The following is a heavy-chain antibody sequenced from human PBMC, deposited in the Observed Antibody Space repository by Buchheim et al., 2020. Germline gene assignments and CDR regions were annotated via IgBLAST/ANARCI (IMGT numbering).Heavy chain of an antibody. D-gene: IGHD1-26*01. CDR3: ARTSYSGSYYQDY. CDR2: IYYSGST. V-gene: IGHV4-39*07. J-gene: IGHJ4*02. CDR1: GGSISSSSYY. Sequence: QLQLQESGPGLVKPSETLSLTCTVSGGSISSSSYYWGWIRQPPGKGLEGIGSIYYSGSTYYNPSLKRRVTISVEPSKNPFSLKLSSVTAADTAVYYCARTSYSGSYYQDYWGQGTL.